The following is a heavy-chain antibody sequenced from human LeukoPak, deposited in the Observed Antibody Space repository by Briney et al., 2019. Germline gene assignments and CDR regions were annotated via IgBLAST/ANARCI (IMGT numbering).Heavy chain of an antibody. CDR2: MSPNSGNT. D-gene: IGHD3-22*01. Sequence: ASVKVSCKASGYTFTSYDINWVRQATGQGLEWMGWMSPNSGNTGYAQKFQGRVTMTRNTSISTAYMELSSLRSEDTAVYYCTRGRYYDSSGHCYAFDIWGQGTMVTVSS. J-gene: IGHJ3*02. CDR3: TRGRYYDSSGHCYAFDI. V-gene: IGHV1-8*01. CDR1: GYTFTSYD.